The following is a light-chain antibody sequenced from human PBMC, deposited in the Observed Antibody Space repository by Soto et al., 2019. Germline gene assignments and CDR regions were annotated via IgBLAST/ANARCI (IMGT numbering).Light chain of an antibody. CDR3: QQYGSSRT. V-gene: IGKV3-20*01. CDR2: GAS. J-gene: IGKJ1*01. Sequence: ENVLTQSPGTLSLSPGERATLSCRASQSVSSSYLAWYQQKPGQAPRLLIYGASSRATGIPDRFSGSGSGTDFTLTISRLEPEDFAVYYWQQYGSSRTFGQRTKVEIK. CDR1: QSVSSSY.